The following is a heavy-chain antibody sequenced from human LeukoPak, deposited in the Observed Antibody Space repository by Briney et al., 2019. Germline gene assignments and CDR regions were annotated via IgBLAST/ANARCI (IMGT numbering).Heavy chain of an antibody. CDR1: GYTFTSYH. CDR2: INPSGGTT. V-gene: IGHV1-46*01. D-gene: IGHD3-10*01. CDR3: ARDGVRFGKYDGDYYYYYYMDV. J-gene: IGHJ6*03. Sequence: ASVKVSCKASGYTFTSYHMHWVRQAPGQGLEWMGIINPSGGTTNYAQKFRGRVTMTRDMSTSTVYMELRSLRSDDTAVYYCARDGVRFGKYDGDYYYYYYMDVWGKGTTVTISS.